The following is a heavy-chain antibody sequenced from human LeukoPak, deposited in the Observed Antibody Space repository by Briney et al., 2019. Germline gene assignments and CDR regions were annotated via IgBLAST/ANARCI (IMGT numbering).Heavy chain of an antibody. J-gene: IGHJ3*02. CDR2: INSDGSST. V-gene: IGHV3-74*01. CDR3: ARVMYGSGWYDAFDI. Sequence: GGSLRLSCAASGFTFSSYWMHWVRQAPGKGLVWVSRINSDGSSTSYADSVKGRFTISRDNAKNSLYLQMNSLRAEDTAVYYCARVMYGSGWYDAFDIWGQGTMVTVSS. CDR1: GFTFSSYW. D-gene: IGHD6-19*01.